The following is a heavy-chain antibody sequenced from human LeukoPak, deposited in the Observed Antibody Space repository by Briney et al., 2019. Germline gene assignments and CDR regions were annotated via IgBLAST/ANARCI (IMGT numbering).Heavy chain of an antibody. V-gene: IGHV4-39*01. Sequence: SETLSLTCTVSGGSISSSSYYWVWLRQPPGKGLEWIGSIYYSGSTYYHPSLKSRVTISVDTPKNQFSLKLSSVPAAHTAVYYCARPSAYSSSPGAFDIWGQGTMVTVSS. J-gene: IGHJ3*02. CDR3: ARPSAYSSSPGAFDI. CDR1: GGSISSSSYY. CDR2: IYYSGST. D-gene: IGHD6-6*01.